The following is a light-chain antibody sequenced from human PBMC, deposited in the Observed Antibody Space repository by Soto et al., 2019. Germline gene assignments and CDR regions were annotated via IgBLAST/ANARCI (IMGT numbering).Light chain of an antibody. Sequence: NFMLSQPHSVSESPGKTVTISCTRTSGSIASNYVQWYQQRPGSAPTAVIYEDDQRPSGVPDRFSGSIDSSSNSASLTISGLKSEVEAAYYCHSFDSNTVVFGGGTKMTVL. CDR2: EDD. J-gene: IGLJ2*01. CDR1: SGSIASNY. CDR3: HSFDSNTVV. V-gene: IGLV6-57*03.